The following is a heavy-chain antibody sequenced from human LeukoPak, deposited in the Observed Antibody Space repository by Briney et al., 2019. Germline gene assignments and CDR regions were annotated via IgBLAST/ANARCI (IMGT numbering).Heavy chain of an antibody. CDR1: GFTFSSYS. V-gene: IGHV3-21*01. D-gene: IGHD1-1*01. CDR2: ISSSGTYI. Sequence: PGGSLRLSCAASGFTFSSYSMNWVRQAPGKGLEWVSFISSSGTYIYYADSMKGRFTISRDNAKNSLYLQMNSLRAEDTAVYYCARAAGTYYYYGMDVWGQGTTVTVSS. J-gene: IGHJ6*02. CDR3: ARAAGTYYYYGMDV.